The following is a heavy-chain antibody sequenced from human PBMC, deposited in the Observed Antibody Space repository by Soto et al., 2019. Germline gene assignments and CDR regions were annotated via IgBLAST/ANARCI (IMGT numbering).Heavy chain of an antibody. J-gene: IGHJ4*01. Sequence: SEPRCRTCSVSGNSIHSDNWSWIRQSPWKGLEWIGHVSNGGVNYINTSIKGRVTISTDTSKNQFFLNLSSVTAADTALYFCARRNGAYPRIYYFDYWGHGTLVTVSS. D-gene: IGHD2-8*01. V-gene: IGHV4-59*01. CDR2: VSNGGVN. CDR1: GNSIHSDN. CDR3: ARRNGAYPRIYYFDY.